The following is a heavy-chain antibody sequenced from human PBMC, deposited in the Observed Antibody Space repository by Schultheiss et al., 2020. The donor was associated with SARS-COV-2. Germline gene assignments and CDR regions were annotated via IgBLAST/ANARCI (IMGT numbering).Heavy chain of an antibody. CDR3: ARDSANYDFWSGYLNWFDP. Sequence: GGSLRLSCAASGFTFSSYSMNWVRQAPGKGLEWVSYISGTTGTIHYAESVKGRFTISRDNSKNTLYLQMNSLRAEDTAVYYCARDSANYDFWSGYLNWFDPWGQGTLVTVSS. V-gene: IGHV3-48*01. CDR2: ISGTTGTI. D-gene: IGHD3-3*01. CDR1: GFTFSSYS. J-gene: IGHJ5*02.